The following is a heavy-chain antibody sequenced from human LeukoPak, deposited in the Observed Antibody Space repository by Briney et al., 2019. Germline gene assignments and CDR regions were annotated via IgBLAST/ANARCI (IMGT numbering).Heavy chain of an antibody. CDR1: GFTFSNYW. CDR2: IKQDGSEK. CDR3: ARDSGMDV. Sequence: PGGSLRLSCSASGFTFSNYWMSWVRQAPGKGLEWVANIKQDGSEKYYVDSAKGRFTISRGNAKNSLYLQMNSLRAEDTAVYYCARDSGMDVWGQGTTVTVSS. J-gene: IGHJ6*02. V-gene: IGHV3-7*03.